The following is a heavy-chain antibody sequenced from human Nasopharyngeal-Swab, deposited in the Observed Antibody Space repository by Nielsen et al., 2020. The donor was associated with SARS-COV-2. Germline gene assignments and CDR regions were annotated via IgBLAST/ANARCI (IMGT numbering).Heavy chain of an antibody. J-gene: IGHJ6*03. CDR1: GFSFIIFW. D-gene: IGHD3-3*01. CDR3: AREVLESYYYYYYMDV. Sequence: GGSLRLSCAASGFSFIIFWMSWVRQAPGKGLEWVANIKQDGSEKYYVDSVKGRFTISRDNAKNSLYLQMNSLRAEDTAVYYCAREVLESYYYYYYMDVWGKGTTVTVSS. CDR2: IKQDGSEK. V-gene: IGHV3-7*03.